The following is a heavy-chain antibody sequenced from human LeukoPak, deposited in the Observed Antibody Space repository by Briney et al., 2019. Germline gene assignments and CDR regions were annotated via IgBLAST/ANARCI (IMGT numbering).Heavy chain of an antibody. V-gene: IGHV4-4*02. J-gene: IGHJ4*02. D-gene: IGHD3-3*01. CDR2: VHLDGRT. CDR1: GGSITTTNW. Sequence: TSETLSLTCGVSGGSITTTNWWTWVRQPPGKGLEWIGEVHLDGRTNYNPSLESRLTISVDLSENHISLRLTSVTAADTAVYYCAREGGFYRPLDYSGQGTLVTVSS. CDR3: AREGGFYRPLDY.